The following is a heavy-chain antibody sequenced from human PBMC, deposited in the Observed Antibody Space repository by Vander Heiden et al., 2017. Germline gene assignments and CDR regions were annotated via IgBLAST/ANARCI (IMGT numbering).Heavy chain of an antibody. V-gene: IGHV3-74*01. CDR3: ARRDPGGGFLDY. Sequence: EVQLVASGGGFVQPGGSLRLSCAASGFTFSTFWMHWVRQVPGKGPVWVSRINGYQSSTLYADSVKCRFTISRDNAKTTLYLQRNSLRVEDTAVYYCARRDPGGGFLDYWGQGILVTVSS. D-gene: IGHD2-15*01. CDR2: INGYQSST. J-gene: IGHJ4*02. CDR1: GFTFSTFW.